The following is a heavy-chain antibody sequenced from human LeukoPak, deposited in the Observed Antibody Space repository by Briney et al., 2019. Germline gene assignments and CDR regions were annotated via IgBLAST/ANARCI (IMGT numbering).Heavy chain of an antibody. CDR1: GFIFSNYA. V-gene: IGHV3-23*01. J-gene: IGHJ4*02. CDR3: AKWGDYDVLTGYYVSDF. Sequence: PGGSLRLSCAASGFIFSNYAMYWVGQAAGKGMEWVSAISGRSGSTYYADSVKGRFTICRDSSKNTLYLQMNSLRADHTAVYYCAKWGDYDVLTGYYVSDFWGQGTLVTVSS. D-gene: IGHD3-9*01. CDR2: ISGRSGST.